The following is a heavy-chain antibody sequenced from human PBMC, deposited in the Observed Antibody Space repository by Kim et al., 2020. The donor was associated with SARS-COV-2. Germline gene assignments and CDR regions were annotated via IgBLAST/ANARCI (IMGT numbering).Heavy chain of an antibody. CDR2: VYFTGTT. D-gene: IGHD2-8*01. CDR1: GASFSSYY. V-gene: IGHV4-59*01. Sequence: SETLSLTCTVSGASFSSYYWSWVRQPPGKGLEWIGYVYFTGTTNYNPSLKSRLTISIEPSQSQFSLQLRSVTAADTAGYYCARFDNGVEAAFDSWGQGTL. J-gene: IGHJ4*02. CDR3: ARFDNGVEAAFDS.